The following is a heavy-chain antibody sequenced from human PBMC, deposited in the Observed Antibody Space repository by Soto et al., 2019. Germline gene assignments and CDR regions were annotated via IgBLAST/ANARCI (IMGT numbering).Heavy chain of an antibody. CDR2: IIPILGIA. CDR3: ARVSGIVVAGAQDGLYYDF. V-gene: IGHV1-69*02. Sequence: SVKVSCKASGGTFSSYTISWVRQAPGQGLEWMGRIIPILGIANYAQKFQGRVTITADKSTSTAYMEPSSLRSEDTAVYYCARVSGIVVAGAQDGLYYDFWGQGTLVSVSS. CDR1: GGTFSSYT. J-gene: IGHJ4*02. D-gene: IGHD6-19*01.